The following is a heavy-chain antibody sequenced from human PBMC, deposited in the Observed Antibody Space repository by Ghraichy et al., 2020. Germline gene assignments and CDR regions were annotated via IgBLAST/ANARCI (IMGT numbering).Heavy chain of an antibody. CDR1: GGSFSGYY. Sequence: SETLSLTCVVYGGSFSGYYWSWIRQPPGKGLEWIGEINHSGSTNYNPSLKSRVTISVDTSKNQFSLKLSSVTAADTAVYYCARGRLCSSTSCYGYRWYSSSWYYVPAFDIWGQGTMVTVSS. J-gene: IGHJ3*02. CDR2: INHSGST. CDR3: ARGRLCSSTSCYGYRWYSSSWYYVPAFDI. D-gene: IGHD2-2*01. V-gene: IGHV4-34*01.